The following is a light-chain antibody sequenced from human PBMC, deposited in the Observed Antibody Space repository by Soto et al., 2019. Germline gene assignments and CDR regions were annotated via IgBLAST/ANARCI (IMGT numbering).Light chain of an antibody. CDR3: QQSYITPLT. J-gene: IGKJ1*01. CDR2: DAS. V-gene: IGKV3D-20*02. Sequence: EIVLTQSPGTLSLSPGERATLSCRASQTVRNNYLAWYQQKPGQAPRLLIYDASSRATGIPDRFSGGGSGTDFTLTISSLQPEDFATYYCQQSYITPLTFGQGTKVDIK. CDR1: QTVRNNY.